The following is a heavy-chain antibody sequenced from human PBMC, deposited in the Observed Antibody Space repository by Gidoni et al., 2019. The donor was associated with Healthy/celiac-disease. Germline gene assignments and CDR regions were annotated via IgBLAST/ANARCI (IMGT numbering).Heavy chain of an antibody. CDR2: ISSSSSYI. Sequence: EVQLVESGGGLVKPGGSLRLSCAASGFTFSSYSMNWVRQAPGKGLEWVSSISSSSSYIYYADSVKGRFTISRDNAKNSLYLQMNSLRAEDTAVYYCAREGGYDFWSGYHFDYWGQGTLVTVSS. CDR1: GFTFSSYS. CDR3: AREGGYDFWSGYHFDY. J-gene: IGHJ4*02. D-gene: IGHD3-3*01. V-gene: IGHV3-21*01.